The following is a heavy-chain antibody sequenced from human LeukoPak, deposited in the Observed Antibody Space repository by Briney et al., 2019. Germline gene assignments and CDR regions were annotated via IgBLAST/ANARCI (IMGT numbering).Heavy chain of an antibody. J-gene: IGHJ4*02. CDR3: AKMVREFYTISYYFDY. D-gene: IGHD2-8*01. V-gene: IGHV3-23*01. Sequence: TGGSLRLSCAVSGFTFSSHAMNWVRQAPGKGLEWVSGISGSGAGTYYADSVKGRFTISRDNSKNTLYLQMNSLRAEDTAVYYCAKMVREFYTISYYFDYWGQGTLVTVSS. CDR1: GFTFSSHA. CDR2: ISGSGAGT.